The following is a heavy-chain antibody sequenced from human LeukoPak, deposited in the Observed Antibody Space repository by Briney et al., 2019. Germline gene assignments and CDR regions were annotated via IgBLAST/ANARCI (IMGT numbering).Heavy chain of an antibody. V-gene: IGHV5-51*01. J-gene: IGHJ3*02. CDR3: ARRYDSSGQRAHAFDI. CDR2: IYPGDSDT. Sequence: GESLKISCKGSGYSFTSYWIGWVRQMPGKGLEWMGIIYPGDSDTRYSPSFQGQVTISADKSISTAYLQWSSLKASDTAMYYCARRYDSSGQRAHAFDIWGQGTMVTVSS. CDR1: GYSFTSYW. D-gene: IGHD3-22*01.